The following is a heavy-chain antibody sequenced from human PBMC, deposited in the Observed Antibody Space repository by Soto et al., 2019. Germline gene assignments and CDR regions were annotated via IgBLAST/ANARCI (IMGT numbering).Heavy chain of an antibody. Sequence: SQTLSLTCAISGDSVSSNSAAWNWIRQSPSRGLEWLGRTYYRSKWYNDYAVSVKSRITINPDTSKNQFSLQLNSVTPEDMVVYYCARAGDSGRYYYYGMDVWGQGTTVTVSS. V-gene: IGHV6-1*01. CDR1: GDSVSSNSAA. D-gene: IGHD5-12*01. CDR2: TYYRSKWYN. CDR3: ARAGDSGRYYYYGMDV. J-gene: IGHJ6*02.